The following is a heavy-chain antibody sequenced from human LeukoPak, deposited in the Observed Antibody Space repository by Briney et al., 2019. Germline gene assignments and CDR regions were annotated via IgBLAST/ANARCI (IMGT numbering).Heavy chain of an antibody. V-gene: IGHV3-23*01. CDR3: VRWIASGSGIYWYFDV. D-gene: IGHD1-26*01. J-gene: IGHJ2*01. CDR1: GFTFSSYA. Sequence: SGGSLRLSCAASGFTFSSYAMSWVRQAPGKVLEWVSAISGSGGSTYYADSVKGRFTISRDNSKNTLYLQMNSPRAEDTAVYYCVRWIASGSGIYWYFDVWGRGTLVTVSS. CDR2: ISGSGGST.